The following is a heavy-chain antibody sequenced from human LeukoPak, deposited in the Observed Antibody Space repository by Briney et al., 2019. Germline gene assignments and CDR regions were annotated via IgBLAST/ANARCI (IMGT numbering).Heavy chain of an antibody. D-gene: IGHD2-2*01. CDR2: ISSSGSTK. J-gene: IGHJ4*02. CDR1: GFTFSSYE. CDR3: ARDEVKCSRTSCYSRVDY. Sequence: PGGSLRLSCAAPGFTFSSYEMNWVRQAPGKGLEWVSYISSSGSTKYYADSVKGRFTISRDNAKNSLYLQMNSLRAEDTAVYYCARDEVKCSRTSCYSRVDYWGQGAQVTVSS. V-gene: IGHV3-48*03.